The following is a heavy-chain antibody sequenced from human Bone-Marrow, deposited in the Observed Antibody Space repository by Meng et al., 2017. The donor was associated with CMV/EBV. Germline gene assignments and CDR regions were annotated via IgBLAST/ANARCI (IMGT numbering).Heavy chain of an antibody. CDR3: ARDRGDFWSGYDY. V-gene: IGHV4-30-4*08. CDR2: IYYSGST. D-gene: IGHD3-3*01. Sequence: VSGGAISSGDYYWSWIRQPPGQGLEWIGYIYYSGSTYYNPSLKSRVTISVDTSKNQFSLKLSSVTAADTAVYYCARDRGDFWSGYDYWGQGTLVTVSS. J-gene: IGHJ4*02. CDR1: GGAISSGDYY.